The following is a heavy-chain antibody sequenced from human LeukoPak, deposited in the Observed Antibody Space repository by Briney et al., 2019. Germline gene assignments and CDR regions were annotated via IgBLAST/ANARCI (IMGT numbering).Heavy chain of an antibody. CDR1: GSSISSYY. CDR3: ARYGTWFDP. Sequence: SETLSLTCTVSGSSISSYYWSWIRQPPGKGLEWIGYIYYSGGTNYNPSLKSRVTILVDTSKNQFSLRLSSVTAADTAVYYCARYGTWFDPWGQGALVTVSS. V-gene: IGHV4-59*08. J-gene: IGHJ5*02. D-gene: IGHD3-16*01. CDR2: IYYSGGT.